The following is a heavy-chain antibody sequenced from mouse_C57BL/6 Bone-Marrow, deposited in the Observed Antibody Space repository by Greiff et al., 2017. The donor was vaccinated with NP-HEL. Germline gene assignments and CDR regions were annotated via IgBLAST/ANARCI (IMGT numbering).Heavy chain of an antibody. V-gene: IGHV1-81*01. Sequence: ESGAELARPGASVKLSCTASGYTFTSYGISWVKQRPGQGLEWIGEIYPRSGNTYYNEKFKGKATLTADKSSSTAYMELRSLTSEDSAVYFCARGYGSSYRAYWGQGTLVTVSA. CDR1: GYTFTSYG. J-gene: IGHJ3*01. D-gene: IGHD1-1*01. CDR3: ARGYGSSYRAY. CDR2: IYPRSGNT.